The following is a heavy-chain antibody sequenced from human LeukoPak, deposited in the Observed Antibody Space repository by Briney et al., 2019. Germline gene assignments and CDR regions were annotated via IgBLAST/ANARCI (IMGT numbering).Heavy chain of an antibody. V-gene: IGHV3-11*05. CDR3: AREGGSWELLPGYYFDY. J-gene: IGHJ4*02. D-gene: IGHD1-26*01. CDR1: GFTFSEYY. CDR2: ISSSSSYT. Sequence: PGGSLRLSCAASGFTFSEYYMNRIRQAPGKGLEWVSYISSSSSYTNYADSVKGRFTISRDNAKNSLYLQMNSLRAEDTAVYYCAREGGSWELLPGYYFDYWGQGTLVTVSS.